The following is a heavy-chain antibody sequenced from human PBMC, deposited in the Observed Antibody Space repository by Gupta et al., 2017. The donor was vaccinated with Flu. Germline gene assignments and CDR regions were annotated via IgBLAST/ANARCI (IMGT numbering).Heavy chain of an antibody. CDR2: INVVFGTT. J-gene: IGHJ4*02. Sequence: RKAPGQGVEWLGGINVVFGTTNYSHNYQDRVTVTADDSTLTVYLELSDLRSDDTALYYCTTTRGEGKTGNCHLSGGYVDSWGQGTLGTVSS. D-gene: IGHD3-16*01. CDR3: TTTRGEGKTGNCHLSGGYVDS. V-gene: IGHV1-69*01.